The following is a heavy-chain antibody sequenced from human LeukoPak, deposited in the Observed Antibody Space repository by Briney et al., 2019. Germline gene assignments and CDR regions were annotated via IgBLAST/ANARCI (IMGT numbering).Heavy chain of an antibody. J-gene: IGHJ4*02. Sequence: GGSLRLSCAASGFNFRDSYMGWIRQAPGKGLEWVSYISSVNNYANYGDSVRGRFTISRDNAKNSLYLQMNSLRAEDTAVYFCATVYDSGGYYFNYWAREPWSPSPQ. V-gene: IGHV3-11*05. CDR2: ISSVNNYA. CDR1: GFNFRDSY. D-gene: IGHD3-22*01. CDR3: ATVYDSGGYYFNY.